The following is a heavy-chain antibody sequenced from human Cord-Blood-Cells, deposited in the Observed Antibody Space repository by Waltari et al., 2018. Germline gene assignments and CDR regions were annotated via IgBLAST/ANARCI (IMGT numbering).Heavy chain of an antibody. D-gene: IGHD1-26*01. CDR1: GYNFTDYY. J-gene: IGHJ3*02. Sequence: QVQLVQSGAEVKKPGASVKVSCKDSGYNFTDYYMHWVRQAPGQGLEWMGGIHPKKGGKRYAQKFQSMVTVTRDTSISTAYMWMSRLRSDDTAVYYDARWGATDAFYIWGQGTMVTVSS. V-gene: IGHV1-2*02. CDR3: ARWGATDAFYI. CDR2: IHPKKGGK.